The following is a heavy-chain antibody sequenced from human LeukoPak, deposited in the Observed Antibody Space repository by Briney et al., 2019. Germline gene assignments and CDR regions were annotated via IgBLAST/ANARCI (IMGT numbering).Heavy chain of an antibody. Sequence: GGSLRLSCAASGFSFSTFAMNWVRQAPGKGLEWVSGIRGTRTNTYYADSVKGRFTVSRDNSENMVYLQMISLRSDDTAIYYCAKSGNAWYFFDSWGQGTLVTVSS. CDR1: GFSFSTFA. CDR3: AKSGNAWYFFDS. CDR2: IRGTRTNT. V-gene: IGHV3-23*01. D-gene: IGHD6-19*01. J-gene: IGHJ4*01.